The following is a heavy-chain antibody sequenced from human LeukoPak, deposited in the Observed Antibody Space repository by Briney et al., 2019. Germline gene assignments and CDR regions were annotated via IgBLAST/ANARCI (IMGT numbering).Heavy chain of an antibody. D-gene: IGHD4-23*01. V-gene: IGHV1-2*06. CDR3: ASPVVTDAFDI. CDR1: GYTFTGYY. J-gene: IGHJ3*02. CDR2: INPNSGGT. Sequence: ASVKVSCKASGYTFTGYYMHWVRQAPGQGLEWMGRINPNSGGTNYAQTFQGRVTMTRDTSISTAYMELSRLRSDDTAVYYCASPVVTDAFDIWGQGTMVTVSS.